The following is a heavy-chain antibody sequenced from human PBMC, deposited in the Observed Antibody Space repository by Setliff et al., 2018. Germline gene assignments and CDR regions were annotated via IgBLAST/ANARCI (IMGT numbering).Heavy chain of an antibody. CDR1: GDTFRSYA. CDR2: VIPMSTTP. CDR3: ARDENCSGGTCHIYYHHVMDV. D-gene: IGHD2-15*01. Sequence: SVKVSCKVSGDTFRSYALTWVRQAPGQGLEWMGGVIPMSTTPRYAQKFQGRITITADESTRTVYMELTSLRSEDTAVYYCARDENCSGGTCHIYYHHVMDVWGQGTMVTVSS. V-gene: IGHV1-69*13. J-gene: IGHJ6*02.